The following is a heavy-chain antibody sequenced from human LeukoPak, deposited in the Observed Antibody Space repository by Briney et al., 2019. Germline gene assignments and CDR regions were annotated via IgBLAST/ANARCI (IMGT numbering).Heavy chain of an antibody. CDR3: ARLGGDFRFDY. CDR1: GGSVSSSSYY. CDR2: IYYSGST. Sequence: SETLSLTCTVSGGSVSSSSYYWSWIRQPPGKGLEWIGYIYYSGSTNYNPSLKSRVTISVDTSKNQFSLKLSSVTAADTAVYYCARLGGDFRFDYWGQGTLVTVSS. V-gene: IGHV4-61*01. J-gene: IGHJ4*02. D-gene: IGHD4-17*01.